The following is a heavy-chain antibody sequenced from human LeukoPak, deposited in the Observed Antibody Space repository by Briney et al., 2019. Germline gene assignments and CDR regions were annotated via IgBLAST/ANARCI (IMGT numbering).Heavy chain of an antibody. CDR1: GFTFNNYA. CDR3: AKDGLTYYDFWSGYQSNWFDP. D-gene: IGHD3-3*01. V-gene: IGHV3-23*01. CDR2: ISGSGGST. J-gene: IGHJ5*02. Sequence: GGSLRLSCAASGFTFNNYAMSWVRQAPGKGLEWVSAISGSGGSTYYADSVKGRFTISRDNSKNTLYLQMNSLRAEDTAVYYCAKDGLTYYDFWSGYQSNWFDPWGQGTLVTVSS.